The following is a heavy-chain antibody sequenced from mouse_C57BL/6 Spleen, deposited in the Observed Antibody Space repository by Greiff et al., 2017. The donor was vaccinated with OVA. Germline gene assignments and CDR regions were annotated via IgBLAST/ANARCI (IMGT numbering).Heavy chain of an antibody. CDR1: GYTFTSYW. Sequence: QVQLQQSGAELVKPGASVKLSCKASGYTFTSYWMHWVKQRPGQGLEWIGMIHPNSGSTNYNEKFKSKATLTVDKSSSTAYMQLSSLTSEDSAVYYCARYSNSSYYAMDYWGQGTSVTVSS. CDR3: ARYSNSSYYAMDY. V-gene: IGHV1-64*01. J-gene: IGHJ4*01. D-gene: IGHD2-5*01. CDR2: IHPNSGST.